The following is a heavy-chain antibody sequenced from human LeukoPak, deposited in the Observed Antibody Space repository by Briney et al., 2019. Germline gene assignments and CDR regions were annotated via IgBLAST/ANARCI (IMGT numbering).Heavy chain of an antibody. CDR1: GFTFSRYG. CDR3: AKDGIVGDYYYMDV. CDR2: IRNDGTKK. J-gene: IGHJ6*03. Sequence: GGSLRLSCAASGFTFSRYGMHWVRQAPGKGLEWVAFIRNDGTKKSSADSVKGRFTISRDNSKNTPYLQMNSLRIEDTAVYYCAKDGIVGDYYYMDVWGKGTTVTVSS. D-gene: IGHD1-26*01. V-gene: IGHV3-30*02.